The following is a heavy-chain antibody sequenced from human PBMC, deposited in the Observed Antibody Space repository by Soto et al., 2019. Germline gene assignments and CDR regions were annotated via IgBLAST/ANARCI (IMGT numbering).Heavy chain of an antibody. Sequence: QVQLVQSGAEVKKPGASVKVSCKASGYTCTSYDINWVRQATGQGLEWMGWMNPNSGNTGYAQKFQGRVTMTRNTSISTAYMELSSLRSEDTAVYYCARGNDFWSGYYLTQSFDYWGQGTLVTVSS. D-gene: IGHD3-3*01. J-gene: IGHJ4*02. CDR2: MNPNSGNT. V-gene: IGHV1-8*01. CDR1: GYTCTSYD. CDR3: ARGNDFWSGYYLTQSFDY.